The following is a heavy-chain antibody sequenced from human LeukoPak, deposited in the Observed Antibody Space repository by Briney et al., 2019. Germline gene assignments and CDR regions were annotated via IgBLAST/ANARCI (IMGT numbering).Heavy chain of an antibody. V-gene: IGHV3-73*01. J-gene: IGHJ3*02. CDR2: IRSKANSYAT. CDR1: GFTFSGSA. Sequence: GGSLRLSCAASGFTFSGSAMHWVRQASGKGLEWVGRIRSKANSYATAYAASVKGRFTISRDDSKNTAYLQMNSLKTEDTAVYYCAKITSYYYDSSGYNDAFDIWGQGTMVTVSS. D-gene: IGHD3-22*01. CDR3: AKITSYYYDSSGYNDAFDI.